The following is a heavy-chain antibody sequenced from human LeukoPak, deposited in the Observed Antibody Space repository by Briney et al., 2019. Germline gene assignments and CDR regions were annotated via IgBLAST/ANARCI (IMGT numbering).Heavy chain of an antibody. CDR3: AKDPALYCSGGSCGKFDP. J-gene: IGHJ5*02. D-gene: IGHD2-15*01. Sequence: PGGSLRLSCAASGFTFSSYWMHWVRHAPGKGLVWVSRINSDGSSTSYADSVKGRFTISRDNAKNTLYLQMSSLRAEDAAVYYCAKDPALYCSGGSCGKFDPWGQGTLVTVSS. V-gene: IGHV3-74*01. CDR2: INSDGSST. CDR1: GFTFSSYW.